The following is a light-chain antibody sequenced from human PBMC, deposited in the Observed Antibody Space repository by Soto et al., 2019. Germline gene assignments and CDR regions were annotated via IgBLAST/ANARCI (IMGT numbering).Light chain of an antibody. CDR1: SSNIGAGYD. J-gene: IGLJ1*01. CDR2: GNS. V-gene: IGLV1-40*01. CDR3: QSYDSSLSTYV. Sequence: QSVLTQPPSVSGAPGQRVTISCTGSSSNIGAGYDVHWYQQFPGTAPKLLIFGNSDRPSGVPDRFSGSKSGPSASLAITGLQAEDEADYFCQSYDSSLSTYVFGTGTKGTVL.